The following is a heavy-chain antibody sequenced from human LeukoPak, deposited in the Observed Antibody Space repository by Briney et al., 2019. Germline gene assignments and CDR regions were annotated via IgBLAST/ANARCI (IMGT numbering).Heavy chain of an antibody. CDR3: AKVRAAGTEFDY. D-gene: IGHD6-13*01. CDR1: GFTFSSYA. J-gene: IGHJ4*02. Sequence: GGSLRLSCAASGFTFSSYAMSWVRQAPGRGLEWVSAISGSGGSTYYTDSVKGRFTISRDNSKNTLYLQMNSLRAEDTAVYYCAKVRAAGTEFDYWGQGTLVTVSS. CDR2: ISGSGGST. V-gene: IGHV3-23*01.